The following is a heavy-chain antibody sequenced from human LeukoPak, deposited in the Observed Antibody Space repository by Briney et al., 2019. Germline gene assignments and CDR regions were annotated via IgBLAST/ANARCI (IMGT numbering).Heavy chain of an antibody. Sequence: GGSLRLSSAASGFSFSNTYMSWVRQAPGKGLEWVSIIYSGGNTYYADSVKARFTISHDNSKNTLYLQMNRPRPEDTAVYYCARGTVTAPDYWGQGTLVTVSS. J-gene: IGHJ4*02. CDR2: IYSGGNT. CDR3: ARGTVTAPDY. CDR1: GFSFSNTY. V-gene: IGHV3-53*01. D-gene: IGHD2-21*02.